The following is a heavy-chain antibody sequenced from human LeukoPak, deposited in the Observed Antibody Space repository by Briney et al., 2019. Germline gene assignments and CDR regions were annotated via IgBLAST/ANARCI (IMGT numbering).Heavy chain of an antibody. CDR1: GDSVSRSSYY. D-gene: IGHD3-22*01. Sequence: SETLSLTCTVSGDSVSRSSYYWTWIRQPPGKGLEWIGYIYYIGSTNYNPSLRSRLTMSVDTSKNQFSLRLSSVIAADTAVYYCARHYDSTGSFDYGGQGTLVTVSS. J-gene: IGHJ4*02. CDR2: IYYIGST. V-gene: IGHV4-61*01. CDR3: ARHYDSTGSFDY.